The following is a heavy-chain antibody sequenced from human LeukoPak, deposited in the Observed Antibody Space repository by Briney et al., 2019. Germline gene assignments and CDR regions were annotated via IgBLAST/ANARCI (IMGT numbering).Heavy chain of an antibody. J-gene: IGHJ4*02. D-gene: IGHD5-24*01. Sequence: TGGSLRLSCAASGFTFSDYYMSWIRQAPGKGLEWVSYISSSGSTIYYADSVKGRFTISRDNAKNSLYLQMNSLRAEDTAVYYCAKRRWLHPLDYWGQGTLVTVSS. V-gene: IGHV3-11*01. CDR3: AKRRWLHPLDY. CDR1: GFTFSDYY. CDR2: ISSSGSTI.